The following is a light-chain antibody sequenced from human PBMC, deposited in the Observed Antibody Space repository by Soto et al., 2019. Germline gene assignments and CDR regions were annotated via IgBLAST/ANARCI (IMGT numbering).Light chain of an antibody. J-gene: IGKJ2*01. CDR2: DAS. Sequence: EIVLTQSPATLSLSPWERAALACGASQTVSSSYLAWYQQKPGLAPRLLIYDASNRATGIPDRFSGSGSGTDFTLTISRLEPEDFGVYYCHHYDSPPYTFGQGTKLEIK. CDR3: HHYDSPPYT. V-gene: IGKV3D-20*01. CDR1: QTVSSSY.